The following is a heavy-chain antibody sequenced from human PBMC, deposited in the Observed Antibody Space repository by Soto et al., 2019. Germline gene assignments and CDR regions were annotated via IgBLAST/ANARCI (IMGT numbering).Heavy chain of an antibody. CDR2: ISGSGGST. CDR3: AAPYDFWSANPAAFDI. CDR1: GFTFSSYA. J-gene: IGHJ3*02. V-gene: IGHV3-23*01. Sequence: GGSLRLSCAASGFTFSSYAMSWVRQAPGKGLEWVSAISGSGGSTYYADSVKGRFTISRDNSKNTLYLQMNSLRAEDTAVYYCAAPYDFWSANPAAFDIWGQGTMVPVSS. D-gene: IGHD3-3*01.